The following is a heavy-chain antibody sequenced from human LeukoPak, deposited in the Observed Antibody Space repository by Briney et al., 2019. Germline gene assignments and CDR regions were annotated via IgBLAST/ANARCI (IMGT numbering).Heavy chain of an antibody. V-gene: IGHV1-18*01. D-gene: IGHD3-22*01. CDR1: GYTFTSYG. CDR3: ARGTGFYYYDSSGYSAFDI. Sequence: ASVKVSCKASGYTFTSYGISWVRQAPGQGLEWMGWISAYNGNTDYAQKLQGRVTMTTDTSTSTAYMELRSLRSDDTAVYYCARGTGFYYYDSSGYSAFDIWGQGTMVTVSS. CDR2: ISAYNGNT. J-gene: IGHJ3*02.